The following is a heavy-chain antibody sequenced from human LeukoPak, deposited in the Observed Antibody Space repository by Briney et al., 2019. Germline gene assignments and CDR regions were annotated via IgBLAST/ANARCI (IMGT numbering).Heavy chain of an antibody. CDR3: ARAVGGDGSGSL. Sequence: PSETLSLTCTVSGASISSTSYCWGWMRQPAGKGLEWIGRIYTSGSTNYNPSLKSRVTMSVDTSKNQFSLKLSSVTAADTAVYYCARAVGGDGSGSLWGPGTLVTVSS. V-gene: IGHV4-61*02. CDR1: GASISSTSYC. J-gene: IGHJ4*02. CDR2: IYTSGST. D-gene: IGHD3-10*01.